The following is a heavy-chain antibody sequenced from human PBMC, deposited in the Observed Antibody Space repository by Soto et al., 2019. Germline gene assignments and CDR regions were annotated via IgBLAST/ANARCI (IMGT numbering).Heavy chain of an antibody. Sequence: PSETLSLTCTVSGGSISSSSYYWGWIRQPPGKGLEWIGSIYYSGSTYYNPSLKSRVTISIDPSRNQFSLKLSSVTAADTAVYFCARIFYYDDTAYYHYFDSWGQGAQVTVSS. V-gene: IGHV4-39*07. CDR2: IYYSGST. D-gene: IGHD3-22*01. CDR3: ARIFYYDDTAYYHYFDS. J-gene: IGHJ4*02. CDR1: GGSISSSSYY.